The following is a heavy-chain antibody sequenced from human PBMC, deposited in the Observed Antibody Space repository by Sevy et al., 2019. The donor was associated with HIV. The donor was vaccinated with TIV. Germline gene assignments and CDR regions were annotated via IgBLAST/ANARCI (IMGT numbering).Heavy chain of an antibody. Sequence: GGSLRLSCAASGFTVSTNYMSWVRQAPGKGLEWVSVIYSGGNTYYADSVKGRFPISRDKSKNTLYLQMNTLTPEDTAMYYCAREYHGDYLYYFDSWGQGTLVTVSS. CDR2: IYSGGNT. J-gene: IGHJ4*02. D-gene: IGHD4-17*01. V-gene: IGHV3-53*01. CDR3: AREYHGDYLYYFDS. CDR1: GFTVSTNY.